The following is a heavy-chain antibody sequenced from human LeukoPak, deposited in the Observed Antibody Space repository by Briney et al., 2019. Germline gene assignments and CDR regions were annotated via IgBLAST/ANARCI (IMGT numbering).Heavy chain of an antibody. Sequence: SETLSLTCTVSGGSINSYWSWIRPPAGKGLEWIGRISGSGTITYNPALQSRLSISIDTSKNQFSLKLMSVTAADTAVYYCARDSGTTGEVKFDPWGQGTLVTVSS. V-gene: IGHV4-4*07. CDR1: GGSINSY. D-gene: IGHD3-10*01. CDR2: ISGSGTI. CDR3: ARDSGTTGEVKFDP. J-gene: IGHJ5*02.